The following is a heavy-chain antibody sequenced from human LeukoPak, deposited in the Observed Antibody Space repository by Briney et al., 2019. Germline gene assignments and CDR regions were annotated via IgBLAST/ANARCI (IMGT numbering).Heavy chain of an antibody. Sequence: SETPSLTCTVSGGSISSSSYYWGWIRQPPGKGLEWIGSIYYSGSTYYNPSLKSRVTISVDTSKNQFSLKLSSVTAAVTAVHYCARDPVATIHWFDPWGQGTLVTVSS. CDR2: IYYSGST. D-gene: IGHD5-12*01. V-gene: IGHV4-39*07. CDR3: ARDPVATIHWFDP. CDR1: GGSISSSSYY. J-gene: IGHJ5*02.